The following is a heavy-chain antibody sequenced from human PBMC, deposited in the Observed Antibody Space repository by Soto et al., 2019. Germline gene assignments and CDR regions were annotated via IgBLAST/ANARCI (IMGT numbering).Heavy chain of an antibody. CDR2: IKSKTDGGTT. CDR3: TTHPSSYYDILTGANWFDP. J-gene: IGHJ5*02. D-gene: IGHD3-9*01. V-gene: IGHV3-15*01. CDR1: GFTFSNAW. Sequence: SLRLSCAASGFTFSNAWMSWVRQAPGKGLEWVGRIKSKTDGGTTDYATPVKGRFTISRDDSKNTLYLQMNSLKTEDTAVYYCTTHPSSYYDILTGANWFDPWGQGTLVTVSS.